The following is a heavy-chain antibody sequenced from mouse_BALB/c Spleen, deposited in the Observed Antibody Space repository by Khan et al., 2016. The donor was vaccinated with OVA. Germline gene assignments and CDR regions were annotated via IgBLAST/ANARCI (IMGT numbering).Heavy chain of an antibody. CDR1: GYTFTEYT. Sequence: EVQLQQSGPELVKPGASVRISCKTSGYTFTEYTMHWVKQSHGKSLEWLGGFNPNNGGTSYNQKFKGKATLTVDKSSSTAYMVLRSLTSEDSAVYYCTRRDYYAYYWFFDVWGAGTTVTVSS. CDR3: TRRDYYAYYWFFDV. CDR2: FNPNNGGT. V-gene: IGHV1-18*01. D-gene: IGHD1-2*01. J-gene: IGHJ1*01.